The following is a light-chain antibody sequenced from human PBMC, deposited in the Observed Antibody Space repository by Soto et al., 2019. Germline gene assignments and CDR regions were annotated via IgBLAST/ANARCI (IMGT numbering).Light chain of an antibody. V-gene: IGLV2-14*01. CDR1: SSDVGGYNY. CDR3: CSYTTSNTRQIV. J-gene: IGLJ1*01. CDR2: DVS. Sequence: QSVLTQPASVSGSHGQWITISCTGNSSDVGGYNYVSWYQQQPGKAPKFMIYDVSNRPSGVSNRFSGSKSGNTASLTISGLQAEDEADYYCCSYTTSNTRQIVFGTGTKVTVL.